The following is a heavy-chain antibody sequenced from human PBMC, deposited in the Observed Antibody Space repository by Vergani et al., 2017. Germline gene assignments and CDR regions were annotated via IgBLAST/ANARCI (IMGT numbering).Heavy chain of an antibody. J-gene: IGHJ6*02. CDR1: GGTFSSYT. Sequence: QVQLVQSGAEVKKPGSSVKVSCKASGGTFSSYTISWVRQAPGQGLEWMGWINPNSGGTNYAQKFQGRVTMTRDTSISTAYMELSRLRSDDTAVYYCARFVVVTAGALSGMDVWGQGTTVTVSS. D-gene: IGHD2-21*02. V-gene: IGHV1-2*02. CDR3: ARFVVVTAGALSGMDV. CDR2: INPNSGGT.